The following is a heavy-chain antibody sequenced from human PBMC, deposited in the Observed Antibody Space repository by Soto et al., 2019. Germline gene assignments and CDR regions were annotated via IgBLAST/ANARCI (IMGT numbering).Heavy chain of an antibody. D-gene: IGHD1-1*01. CDR3: ARGRYGDY. CDR2: ISAHNDNT. J-gene: IGHJ4*02. V-gene: IGHV1-18*01. Sequence: QVHLVQSGAEVRKPGASVKVSCKGSGYTFTSYGIAWVRQAPGQGLEWMGWISAHNDNTNYAQKGQGRVTVTRDTSKSTAYMELRNLRSDDTAVYYCARGRYGDYWGQGALVTVSS. CDR1: GYTFTSYG.